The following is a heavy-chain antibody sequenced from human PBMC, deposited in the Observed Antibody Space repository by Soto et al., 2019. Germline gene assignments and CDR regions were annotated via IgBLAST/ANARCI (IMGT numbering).Heavy chain of an antibody. Sequence: GESLKISCSISGYNFTAYWITWVRQMPVRGLEWMVRIAPTDSYTKYSPSFQGHVTISVDRSTTTAYLQWSSLKASDTAMYYCASHRSNLMVFDYWGQGIQDIVSS. CDR3: ASHRSNLMVFDY. CDR2: IAPTDSYT. D-gene: IGHD2-15*01. V-gene: IGHV5-10-1*01. J-gene: IGHJ4*02. CDR1: GYNFTAYW.